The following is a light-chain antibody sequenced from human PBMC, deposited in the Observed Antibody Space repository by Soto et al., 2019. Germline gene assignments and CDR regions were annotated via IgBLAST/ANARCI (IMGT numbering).Light chain of an antibody. V-gene: IGLV2-11*01. Sequence: QSALTQPRSVSGSPGQSVTIPCTGTSSDVGGYNYVSWYQQHPGKAPKLMIYDVSKRPSGVPDRFSGSKSGNTASLTISGLQAEDEADYYCCSYAGSYKGYVFGTGTKVTVL. CDR2: DVS. CDR1: SSDVGGYNY. J-gene: IGLJ1*01. CDR3: CSYAGSYKGYV.